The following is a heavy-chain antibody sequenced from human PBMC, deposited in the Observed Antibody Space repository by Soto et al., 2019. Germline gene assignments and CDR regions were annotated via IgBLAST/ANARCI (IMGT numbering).Heavy chain of an antibody. CDR2: TYYRCKWYY. CDR1: GDSDTGDTAG. J-gene: IGHJ6*02. CDR3: ASGMLVLGAYYVDV. V-gene: IGHV6-1*01. D-gene: IGHD3-10*01. Sequence: QNLSLTCVISGDSDTGDTAGWNWIRRSPSRGLEWLGRTYYRCKWYYGYAGSVKGRMTINPDTSRNQFPLQLNSVSPEDTAVYYCASGMLVLGAYYVDVWGQGTPVTVSS.